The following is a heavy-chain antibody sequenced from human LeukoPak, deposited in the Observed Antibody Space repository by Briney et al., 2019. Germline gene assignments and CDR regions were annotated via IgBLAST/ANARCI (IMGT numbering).Heavy chain of an antibody. D-gene: IGHD2-21*02. V-gene: IGHV3-9*01. Sequence: GGSLRLSCAASGFTFDDYAMHWVRQAPGKGLEWVSGISWNSGSIGYADSVKGRFTISRDNSKNSLYLQMNSLRAEDTALYYCAKDTGDWGQYIDYWGQGTLVTVSS. J-gene: IGHJ4*02. CDR3: AKDTGDWGQYIDY. CDR2: ISWNSGSI. CDR1: GFTFDDYA.